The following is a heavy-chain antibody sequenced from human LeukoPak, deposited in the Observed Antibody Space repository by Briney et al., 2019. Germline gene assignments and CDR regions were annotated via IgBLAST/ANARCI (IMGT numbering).Heavy chain of an antibody. J-gene: IGHJ4*02. CDR3: TTDFPEYYDYVWGSYRLVPPFDY. D-gene: IGHD3-16*02. Sequence: GGSLRLSCTVSGFTVSSNSMSWVRQAPGKGLEWVSFIYSGGNTHYSDSVKGRFTISRDNSKNTLYLQMNSLKTEDTAVYYCTTDFPEYYDYVWGSYRLVPPFDYWGQGTLVTVSS. CDR2: IYSGGNT. CDR1: GFTVSSNS. V-gene: IGHV3-53*01.